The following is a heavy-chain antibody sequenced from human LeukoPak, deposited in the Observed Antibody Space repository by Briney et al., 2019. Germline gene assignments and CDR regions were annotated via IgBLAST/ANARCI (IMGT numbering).Heavy chain of an antibody. J-gene: IGHJ4*02. CDR2: ISSRSRTI. D-gene: IGHD5-18*01. CDR3: ASGGGYSYGFDY. CDR1: GFIFSSDA. Sequence: GGSLRLSCAASGFIFSSDAMHWVRQAPGKGLEWFSYISSRSRTIYYADSVKGRFTISRDNAKNSLYLQMNSLRAEDTAVYYCASGGGYSYGFDYWGQGTLVTVSS. V-gene: IGHV3-48*04.